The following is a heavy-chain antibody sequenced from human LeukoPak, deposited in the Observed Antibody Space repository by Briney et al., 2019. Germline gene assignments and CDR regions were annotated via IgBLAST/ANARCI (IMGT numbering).Heavy chain of an antibody. V-gene: IGHV3-33*01. CDR3: ARDHEWELNYYYGMDV. J-gene: IGHJ6*02. CDR1: GFTFSSYG. D-gene: IGHD1-26*01. Sequence: PGGSLRLSCAASGFTFSSYGMHWVRQAPGKGLEWVAVIWYDGSNKYYADSVKGRFTISRDNSKNTLYLQMNSLRAEDTAVYYCARDHEWELNYYYGMDVWGQGTTVTVSS. CDR2: IWYDGSNK.